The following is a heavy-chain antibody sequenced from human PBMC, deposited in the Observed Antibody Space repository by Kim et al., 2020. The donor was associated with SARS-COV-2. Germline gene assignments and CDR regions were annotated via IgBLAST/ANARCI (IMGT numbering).Heavy chain of an antibody. J-gene: IGHJ4*02. CDR2: NPNSGGT. V-gene: IGHV1-2*02. Sequence: NPNSGGTNYAKKFQGRVTMTRDTSISTAYMGLSRLRSDDTAVYYCARSWDYWGQGTLVTVSS. CDR3: ARSWDY.